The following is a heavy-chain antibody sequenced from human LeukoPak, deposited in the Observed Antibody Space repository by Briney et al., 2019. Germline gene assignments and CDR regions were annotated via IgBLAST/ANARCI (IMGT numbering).Heavy chain of an antibody. CDR3: ATVRYFDSNYGMDV. CDR1: GYTLTELS. V-gene: IGHV1-24*01. CDR2: FDPEDGET. J-gene: IGHJ6*02. Sequence: ASVKVSCKVSGYTLTELSMHWVRQAPGKGLEWMGGFDPEDGETIYAQKFQGRVTMTEDTSTDTAYMELSSLRSEDTAVYYCATVRYFDSNYGMDVWGQGTTVTVSS. D-gene: IGHD3-9*01.